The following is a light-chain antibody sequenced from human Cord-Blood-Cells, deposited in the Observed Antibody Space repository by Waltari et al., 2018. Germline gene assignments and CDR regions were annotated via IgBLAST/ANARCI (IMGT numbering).Light chain of an antibody. Sequence: SYELTQPLSVSVALGQTARITCGGNNIGSKNVHWYQQKPGQAPVLVIYRDSNRPSWSPERFSGSNSGNTATLTISRAQAGDEADYYCQVWDSSTYVFGTGTKVTVL. V-gene: IGLV3-9*01. CDR3: QVWDSSTYV. J-gene: IGLJ1*01. CDR2: RDS. CDR1: NIGSKN.